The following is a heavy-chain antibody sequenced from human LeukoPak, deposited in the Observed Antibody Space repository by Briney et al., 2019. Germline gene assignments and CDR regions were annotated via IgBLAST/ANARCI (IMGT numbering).Heavy chain of an antibody. Sequence: GGSLRLSCAASGFTFGSYTMNWVRQAPGKGLEWVSSISSSSSYIYYADSMKGRFTISRDNAKNSLYLQLNSLTAEDTAVYYCAREPYSSAWLFDYWGQGTLFTVSS. CDR3: AREPYSSAWLFDY. CDR1: GFTFGSYT. J-gene: IGHJ4*02. V-gene: IGHV3-21*01. CDR2: ISSSSSYI. D-gene: IGHD6-19*01.